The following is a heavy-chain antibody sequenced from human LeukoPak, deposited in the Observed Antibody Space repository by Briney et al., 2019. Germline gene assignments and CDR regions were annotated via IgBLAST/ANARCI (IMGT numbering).Heavy chain of an antibody. V-gene: IGHV5-51*01. CDR3: ARLTPVDTAMGD. CDR2: IYPGDSDT. J-gene: IGHJ4*02. Sequence: GESLKISCKDSGYTFINYWIGWVRQMPGKGLEWMGIIYPGDSDTRYSPSFQGQVTISADKSISTAYLQWSSLKASDTAMYYCARLTPVDTAMGDWGQGTLVTVSS. CDR1: GYTFINYW. D-gene: IGHD5-18*01.